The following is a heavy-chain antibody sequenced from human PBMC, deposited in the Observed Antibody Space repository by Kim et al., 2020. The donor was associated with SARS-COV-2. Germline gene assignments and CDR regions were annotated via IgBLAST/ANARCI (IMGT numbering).Heavy chain of an antibody. D-gene: IGHD3-9*01. V-gene: IGHV4-34*01. CDR3: ARGRPVLRYFDWLFSLDP. Sequence: SGTLSLTCAVYGGSFSGYYWSWIRQPPGKGLEWIGEINHSGSTNYNPSLKSRVTISVDTSKNQFSLKLSSVTAADTAVYYCARGRPVLRYFDWLFSLDP. J-gene: IGHJ5*02. CDR2: INHSGST. CDR1: GGSFSGYY.